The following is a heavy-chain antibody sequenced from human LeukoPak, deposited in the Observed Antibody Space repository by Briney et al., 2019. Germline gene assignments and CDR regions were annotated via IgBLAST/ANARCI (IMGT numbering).Heavy chain of an antibody. CDR3: ARLLSGYGNYYFDY. Sequence: SETLSLTCTVSGASISSGSYYWSWIRQPAGKGLEWIGRVYTSGSTDYNPSLKSRVTISVDTSKNQFSLKLSSVTAADTAVYYCARLLSGYGNYYFDYWGQGTLVTVSS. V-gene: IGHV4-61*02. D-gene: IGHD3-22*01. CDR2: VYTSGST. CDR1: GASISSGSYY. J-gene: IGHJ4*02.